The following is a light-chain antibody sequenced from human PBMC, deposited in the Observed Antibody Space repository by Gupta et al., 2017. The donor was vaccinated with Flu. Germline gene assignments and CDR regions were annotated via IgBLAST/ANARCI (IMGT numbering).Light chain of an antibody. CDR3: QHEGSSTLT. V-gene: IGKV3-20*01. CDR2: GAS. CDR1: QSGRTRY. J-gene: IGKJ4*01. Sequence: EIVLTQSPGTLSLSPGERVTLSCRASQSGRTRYLAWYRHKPGQAPRLLIYGASTRATGIPDRFSGSGSGTEFTLTISRREPQDFAVYYCQHEGSSTLTFGGGTKVDIK.